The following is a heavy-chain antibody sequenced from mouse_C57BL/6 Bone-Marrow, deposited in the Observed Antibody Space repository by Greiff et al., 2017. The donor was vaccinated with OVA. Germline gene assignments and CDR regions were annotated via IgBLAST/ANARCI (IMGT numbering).Heavy chain of an antibody. CDR1: GYTFTSYG. Sequence: QVQLKQSGAELARPGASVKLSCKASGYTFTSYGISWVKQRTGQGLEWIGEIYPRSGNTYYNEKFKGKAKLTADKSSSTAYMELRSLTSEDSAVYFCARYRWLLRPFGYWGQGTTLTVSS. J-gene: IGHJ2*01. CDR3: ARYRWLLRPFGY. V-gene: IGHV1-81*01. D-gene: IGHD2-3*01. CDR2: IYPRSGNT.